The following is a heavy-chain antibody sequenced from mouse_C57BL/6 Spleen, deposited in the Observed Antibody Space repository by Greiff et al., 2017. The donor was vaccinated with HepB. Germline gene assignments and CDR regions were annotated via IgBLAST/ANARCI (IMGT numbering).Heavy chain of an antibody. J-gene: IGHJ4*01. CDR1: GYAFTNYL. D-gene: IGHD1-1*01. CDR2: INPGSGGT. CDR3: ASPHYYGSLYAMDY. V-gene: IGHV1-54*01. Sequence: VQLQQSGAELVRPGTSVKVSCKASGYAFTNYLIEWVKQRPGQGLEWIGVINPGSGGTNYNEKFKGKATLTADKSSSTAYMQLSSLTSEDSAVYFCASPHYYGSLYAMDYWGQGTSVTVSS.